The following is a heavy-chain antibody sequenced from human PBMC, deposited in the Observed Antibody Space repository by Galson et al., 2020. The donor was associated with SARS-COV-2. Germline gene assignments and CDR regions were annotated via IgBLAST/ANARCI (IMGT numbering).Heavy chain of an antibody. Sequence: SETLSLTCNVSGGSISSGGYYWSCIRQHPGKGLEWIGYIYHSGSTYYNPSLKSRLTMSVDTSKNQFSLKLNSVTAADTAVYYCARGGFLEWFDYWGQGTLVTVSS. V-gene: IGHV4-31*03. CDR3: ARGGFLEWFDY. J-gene: IGHJ4*02. D-gene: IGHD3-3*01. CDR1: GGSISSGGYY. CDR2: IYHSGST.